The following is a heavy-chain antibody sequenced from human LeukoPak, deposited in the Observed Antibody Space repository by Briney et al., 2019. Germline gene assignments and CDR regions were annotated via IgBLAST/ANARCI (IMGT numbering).Heavy chain of an antibody. D-gene: IGHD6-13*01. J-gene: IGHJ4*02. Sequence: SETLSLTCTVSGGSISSYYWSWIRQPPGKGLEWIGYIYYSGSTNYNPSLKSRVTISVDTSKNQFSLKLGSVTAADTAVYYCAFSIAAAGTFDYWGQGTLVTVSS. CDR2: IYYSGST. CDR1: GGSISSYY. V-gene: IGHV4-59*01. CDR3: AFSIAAAGTFDY.